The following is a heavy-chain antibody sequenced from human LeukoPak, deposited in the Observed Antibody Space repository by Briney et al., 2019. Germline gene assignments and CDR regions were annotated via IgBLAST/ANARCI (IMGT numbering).Heavy chain of an antibody. CDR1: GGSISSSSLY. CDR2: IYYSGST. J-gene: IGHJ5*02. Sequence: PSETLSLTCTVSGGSISSSSLYWGWIRQPPGKGLEWIGSIYYSGSTYYNPSLKSRVTISLDTSKNQFSLRLSSVTAADTAVYYCARHYYGSGSYYSPSWFDPWGQGTLVTVSS. V-gene: IGHV4-39*01. CDR3: ARHYYGSGSYYSPSWFDP. D-gene: IGHD3-10*01.